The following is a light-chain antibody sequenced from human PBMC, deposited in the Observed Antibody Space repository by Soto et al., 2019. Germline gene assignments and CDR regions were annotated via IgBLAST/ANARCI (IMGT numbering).Light chain of an antibody. CDR1: QSLGSN. CDR2: GAS. J-gene: IGKJ1*01. V-gene: IGKV3D-15*01. Sequence: EIVITQSPATLSVSPGERATLSCRASQSLGSNLAWYQQKPGQGPRLLIYGASTRATGIPARFIGSGSGTEFTLTISSLQSEDFAIYYCQQYDNWPPWTFGQGTKVDIK. CDR3: QQYDNWPPWT.